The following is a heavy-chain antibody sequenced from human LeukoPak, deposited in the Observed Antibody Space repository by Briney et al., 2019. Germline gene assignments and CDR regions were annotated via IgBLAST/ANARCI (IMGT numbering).Heavy chain of an antibody. J-gene: IGHJ4*02. CDR1: GFTFGSYS. V-gene: IGHV3-21*04. D-gene: IGHD3-16*01. CDR2: ISSSSSYT. CDR3: ARASYTFAFPYYFDC. Sequence: GGSLRLSCAASGFTFGSYSMNWVRQAPGKGLEWVSSISSSSSYTFFADSVKGRFTISRDNAKNSLYLQMNSLRAEDTAVYFCARASYTFAFPYYFDCWGQGTLVTVSS.